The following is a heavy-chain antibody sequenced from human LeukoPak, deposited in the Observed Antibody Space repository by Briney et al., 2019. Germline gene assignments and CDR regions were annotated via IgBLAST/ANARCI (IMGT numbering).Heavy chain of an antibody. CDR2: ISGSGDST. D-gene: IGHD7-27*01. Sequence: PGGSLRLSCAASGFTFNTYVMNWVRQAPRKGLEWVSSISGSGDSTFYADSVKGRFTISRDNSKNTLYLQMNSLRAEDTAVYYCARDLNIPGETRSEIYYMDVWGKGTTVTVSS. V-gene: IGHV3-23*01. CDR3: ARDLNIPGETRSEIYYMDV. CDR1: GFTFNTYV. J-gene: IGHJ6*03.